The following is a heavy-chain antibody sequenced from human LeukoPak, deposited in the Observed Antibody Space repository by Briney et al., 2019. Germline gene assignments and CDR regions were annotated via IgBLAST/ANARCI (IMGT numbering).Heavy chain of an antibody. Sequence: PSETLSLTCTVSGDPITSYYWSWIRQPAGKGLEWIGRIYVTGSTKYNPSLKSRVTMSGDTSKNQFSLRMSSVTAADTAIYYCARWGVQSAALDYWGQGMLVTVSS. CDR2: IYVTGST. CDR1: GDPITSYY. CDR3: ARWGVQSAALDY. V-gene: IGHV4-4*07. D-gene: IGHD3-10*01. J-gene: IGHJ4*02.